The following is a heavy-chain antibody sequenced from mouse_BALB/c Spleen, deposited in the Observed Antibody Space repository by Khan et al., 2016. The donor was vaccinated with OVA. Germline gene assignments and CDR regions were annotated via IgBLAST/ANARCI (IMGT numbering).Heavy chain of an antibody. J-gene: IGHJ3*01. CDR2: IRYDGGN. Sequence: EVELVESGPGLVKPSQSLSLTCSVTGYSITSGYFWNWIRQFPGNRLEWMGYIRYDGGNNYNPSLKNRISISRDTSKNQVFLRLNSVTTEDTATYDCARGGSSGPAWFPYWGQGTLVTVSA. D-gene: IGHD3-1*01. CDR1: GYSITSGYF. CDR3: ARGGSSGPAWFPY. V-gene: IGHV3-6*02.